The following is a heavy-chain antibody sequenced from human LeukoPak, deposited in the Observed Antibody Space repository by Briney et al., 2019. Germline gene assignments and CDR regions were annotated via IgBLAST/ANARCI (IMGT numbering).Heavy chain of an antibody. D-gene: IGHD3-3*01. CDR2: IYNPGST. CDR3: ARGGFTKFDP. CDR1: GDSISSYY. V-gene: IGHV4-4*07. Sequence: PSETLSLTCAVSGDSISSYYWSWIRQPAGKGLEWIGRIYNPGSTNYNPSLKSRVTMSVDTSNNQFSLKLSSVTAADTAVYYCARGGFTKFDPWGQGTLVTVSS. J-gene: IGHJ5*02.